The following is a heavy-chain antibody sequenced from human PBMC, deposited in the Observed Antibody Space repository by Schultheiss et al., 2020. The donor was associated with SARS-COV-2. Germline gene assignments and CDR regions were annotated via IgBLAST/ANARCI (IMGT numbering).Heavy chain of an antibody. D-gene: IGHD2-2*01. CDR2: IWYDGSNK. CDR1: GFTFSSYG. J-gene: IGHJ6*02. CDR3: ARDLLRMVPAAMDV. V-gene: IGHV3-33*01. Sequence: GGSLRLSCAASGFTFSSYGMHWVRQAPGKGLEWVAVIWYDGSNKYYADSVKGRFTISRDNSKNTLYLQMNSLRAEDTAVYYCARDLLRMVPAAMDVWGQGTTVTVYS.